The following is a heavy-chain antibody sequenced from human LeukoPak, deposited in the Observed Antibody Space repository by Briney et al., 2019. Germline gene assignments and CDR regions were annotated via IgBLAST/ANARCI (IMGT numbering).Heavy chain of an antibody. V-gene: IGHV4-59*12. Sequence: SETLSLTCTVSGASFSRYFWSWVRQPPGKGLEWIGHIYQNGSTNLNPSLKSRVTLSIDTSKSQFSLNLTSMTAADTAVYYCARGLMGTTGEQNWFDPWGQGTLVTVSS. CDR3: ARGLMGTTGEQNWFDP. CDR1: GASFSRYF. D-gene: IGHD1-7*01. J-gene: IGHJ5*02. CDR2: IYQNGST.